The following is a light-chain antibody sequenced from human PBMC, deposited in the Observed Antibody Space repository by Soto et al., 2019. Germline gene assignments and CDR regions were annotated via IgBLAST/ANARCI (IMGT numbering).Light chain of an antibody. V-gene: IGKV3-11*01. CDR1: QSVNSY. Sequence: EIVLTQSPATLSLSPGERATLSCRASQSVNSYLAWYQQKPGQAPRLLIYDASNRATGIPARFSGSGSGTDFTLNISGLEPEDFAGYYCQQRSNWPQCTFGQGTKVESK. CDR2: DAS. J-gene: IGKJ1*01. CDR3: QQRSNWPQCT.